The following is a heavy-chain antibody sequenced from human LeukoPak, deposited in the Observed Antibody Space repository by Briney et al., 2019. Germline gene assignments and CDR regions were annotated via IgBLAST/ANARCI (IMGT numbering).Heavy chain of an antibody. CDR2: ISGGSTDT. CDR1: GFTFSIYS. Sequence: GGSLRLSCAASGFTFSIYSMNWVRQAPGKGLEWVSSISGGSTDTFYADSVKGRFSISRDNANNSLYLQMNSLRAEDTAVYYCAGYNWFDPWGQGTLVTVFS. V-gene: IGHV3-21*01. J-gene: IGHJ5*02. CDR3: AGYNWFDP.